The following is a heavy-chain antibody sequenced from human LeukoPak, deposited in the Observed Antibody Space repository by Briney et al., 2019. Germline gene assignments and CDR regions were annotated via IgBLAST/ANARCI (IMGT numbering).Heavy chain of an antibody. D-gene: IGHD3-22*01. CDR3: ASIDPVVVIDWYIDL. CDR2: ISSSSYI. J-gene: IGHJ2*01. CDR1: GFTFSSYS. V-gene: IGHV3-21*01. Sequence: PGGSLRLSCAASGFTFSSYSMNWVRQAPGKGLEWVSSISSSSYIKYADSGKGRFTISRDNAKNALYLQMHSLRAEDTAVYYCASIDPVVVIDWYIDLWGRGTLVTSSS.